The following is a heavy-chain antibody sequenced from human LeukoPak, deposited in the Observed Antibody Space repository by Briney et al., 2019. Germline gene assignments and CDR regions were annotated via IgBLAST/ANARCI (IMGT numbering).Heavy chain of an antibody. J-gene: IGHJ4*02. CDR2: INHSGST. CDR1: GGSLSGYY. V-gene: IGHV4-34*01. CDR3: ARALRRRNFDY. Sequence: SETLSLTCAVYGGSLSGYYWSWIRQPPGKGLEWIGEINHSGSTNYNPSLKSRVTISVDTSKNQFSLKLSSVTAADTAVYYCARALRRRNFDYWGQGTLVTVSS.